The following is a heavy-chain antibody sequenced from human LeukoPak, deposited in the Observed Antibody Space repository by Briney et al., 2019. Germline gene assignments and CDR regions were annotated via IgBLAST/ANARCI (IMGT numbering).Heavy chain of an antibody. CDR3: ATDKGARDF. D-gene: IGHD4/OR15-4a*01. J-gene: IGHJ4*02. V-gene: IGHV3-15*01. CDR1: GFTFNNAW. Sequence: GGSLRLSCAASGFTFNNAWMSCVRQAPGKGLEWVGRIKTKTDGGTADYAAPVQGRFTISRDDSKSTLYLQMNSLKTEDTAVYYCATDKGARDFWGQGTLVTVSS. CDR2: IKTKTDGGTA.